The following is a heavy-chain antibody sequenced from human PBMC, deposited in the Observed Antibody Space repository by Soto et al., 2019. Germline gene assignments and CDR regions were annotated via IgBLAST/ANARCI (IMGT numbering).Heavy chain of an antibody. V-gene: IGHV1-69*02. J-gene: IGHJ4*02. CDR1: GGTFSSYT. CDR2: IIPILGIA. Sequence: QVQLVQSGAEVKKPGSSVKVSCKASGGTFSSYTISWVRQAPGQGLEWMGRIIPILGIANYAQKFQGRVTITADKATSTAYMEMSSLRSEDTAVYYCARGRNYDILTGYYNVPHFDHWGQGTLVTVSS. D-gene: IGHD3-9*01. CDR3: ARGRNYDILTGYYNVPHFDH.